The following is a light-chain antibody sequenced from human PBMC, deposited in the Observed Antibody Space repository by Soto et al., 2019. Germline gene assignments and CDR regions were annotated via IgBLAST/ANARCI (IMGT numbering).Light chain of an antibody. CDR2: GAS. CDR1: QSVSNNY. J-gene: IGKJ4*01. CDR3: QQYQTSPVT. Sequence: EIVLTQSPGTLSLSPGERATLSCRASQSVSNNYLAWYQQKPGQAPRLLIYGASTRATGIPDRFSGSGSGTDFTLTIGRLEPEDFAVYYCQQYQTSPVTFGGGTKVDI. V-gene: IGKV3-20*01.